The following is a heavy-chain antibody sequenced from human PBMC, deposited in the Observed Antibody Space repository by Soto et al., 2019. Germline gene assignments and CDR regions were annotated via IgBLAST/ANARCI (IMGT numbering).Heavy chain of an antibody. CDR2: IYYSAST. CDR1: GGSISSYY. Sequence: ETLSLTCTVSGGSISSYYWSWIRRPPGKGLEWIGYIYYSASTNYSPSLKSRVTISVDTSKNQFSLNLSSVTAADTAVYYCARHLPYCGGDCYSLDYWGQGTLVTVS. CDR3: ARHLPYCGGDCYSLDY. D-gene: IGHD2-21*02. V-gene: IGHV4-59*08. J-gene: IGHJ4*02.